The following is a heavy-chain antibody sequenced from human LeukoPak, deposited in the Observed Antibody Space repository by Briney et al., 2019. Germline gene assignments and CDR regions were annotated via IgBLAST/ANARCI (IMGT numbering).Heavy chain of an antibody. CDR2: IKRETDGGTT. J-gene: IGHJ4*02. CDR1: GFILRNNW. D-gene: IGHD1-26*01. CDR3: TTEGGVGAIRTGAY. Sequence: GGSLRLSCAASGFILRNNWMNWVRQGPGKGLEWVGRIKRETDGGTTDHAAPVKDRFTISRDDSKNMLFLDMKSLKIEDTGLYYCTTEGGVGAIRTGAYWGQGTLVIVSS. V-gene: IGHV3-15*07.